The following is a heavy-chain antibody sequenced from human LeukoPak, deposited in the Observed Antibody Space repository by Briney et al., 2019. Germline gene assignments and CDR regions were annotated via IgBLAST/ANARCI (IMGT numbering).Heavy chain of an antibody. Sequence: SETLSLTCTVSGGSISSSSYYWGWIRQPPGKGLEWIGSIYYSGSTYYNPSLKSRVTISVDTSKNQFSLKLSSVTAADTAVYYCARAWELLGNFDYWGQGTLVTVSS. CDR3: ARAWELLGNFDY. J-gene: IGHJ4*02. D-gene: IGHD1-26*01. CDR2: IYYSGST. V-gene: IGHV4-39*07. CDR1: GGSISSSSYY.